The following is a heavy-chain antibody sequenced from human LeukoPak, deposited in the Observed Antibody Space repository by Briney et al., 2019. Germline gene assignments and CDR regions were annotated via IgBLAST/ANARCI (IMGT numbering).Heavy chain of an antibody. CDR3: ARERREQLLPPYTRLVTYFDY. D-gene: IGHD1-26*01. CDR1: GGSFSGYY. V-gene: IGHV4-34*01. Sequence: SETLSLTCAVYGGSFSGYYWSWIRQPPGKGLEWIGSIYYSGSIYYNPSLKSRVTISVDTSKNQLSLKLRSVTAADTAVYYCARERREQLLPPYTRLVTYFDYWGQGTLVTVSS. J-gene: IGHJ4*02. CDR2: IYYSGSI.